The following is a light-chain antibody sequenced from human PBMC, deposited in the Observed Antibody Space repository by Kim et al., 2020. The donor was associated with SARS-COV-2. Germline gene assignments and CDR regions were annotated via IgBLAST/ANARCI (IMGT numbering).Light chain of an antibody. V-gene: IGLV3-21*04. Sequence: PGQTARITGWGNNMGSKSVHWYQQKPGQAPVLVIYYDSDRPSGIPERFSGSNAGNTATLTISRVEAGDEADYYCQVWDSSSDQVFGGGTQLTVL. J-gene: IGLJ2*01. CDR1: NMGSKS. CDR2: YDS. CDR3: QVWDSSSDQV.